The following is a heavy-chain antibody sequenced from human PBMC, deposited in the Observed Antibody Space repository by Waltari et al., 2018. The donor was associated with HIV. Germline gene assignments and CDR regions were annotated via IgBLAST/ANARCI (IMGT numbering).Heavy chain of an antibody. CDR1: GGSINSSSYY. V-gene: IGHV4-39*07. J-gene: IGHJ4*02. CDR2: IYYSGST. Sequence: QLQLQESGPGLMKPSETLSLTCTVSGGSINSSSYYWGWIRQPQGKGLEWIGSIYYSGSTYYKPALKRRVTISVDTAKNQFSLKLSSVTAADTAVYYCAIDSSPILAAIDYWGQGTLVTVSS. CDR3: AIDSSPILAAIDY. D-gene: IGHD6-19*01.